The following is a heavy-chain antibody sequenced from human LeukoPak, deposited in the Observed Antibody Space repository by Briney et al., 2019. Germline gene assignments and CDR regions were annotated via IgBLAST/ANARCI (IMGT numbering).Heavy chain of an antibody. J-gene: IGHJ4*02. CDR2: ISYDGSNK. Sequence: PGGSLRLSCAASGFTFSSYAMHWVRQAPGKGLEWVAVISYDGSNKYYADSVKGRFTISRDNSKNTLYLQMNSLRVEDTAVYYCAKDWNQYGSGTYYNSWGYWGQGTLVTVSS. CDR3: AKDWNQYGSGTYYNSWGY. D-gene: IGHD3-10*01. V-gene: IGHV3-30*04. CDR1: GFTFSSYA.